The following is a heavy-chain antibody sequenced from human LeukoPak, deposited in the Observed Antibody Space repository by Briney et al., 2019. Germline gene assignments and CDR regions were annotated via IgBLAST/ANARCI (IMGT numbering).Heavy chain of an antibody. CDR3: ARSSGWSAPFDY. Sequence: PETLSLTCTVSGGSINSGSYYWGWLRQPPGKGLEWIGSMYHSGSPYYNSSLKSRVTMSVDTSKNQFSLKLNSVTASDTAVYYCARSSGWSAPFDYWGQGTLVTVSS. CDR1: GGSINSGSYY. CDR2: MYHSGSP. D-gene: IGHD6-19*01. J-gene: IGHJ4*02. V-gene: IGHV4-39*01.